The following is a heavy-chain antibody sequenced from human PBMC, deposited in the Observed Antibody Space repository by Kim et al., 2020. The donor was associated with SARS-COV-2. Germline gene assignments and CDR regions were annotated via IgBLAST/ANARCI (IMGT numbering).Heavy chain of an antibody. D-gene: IGHD3-3*01. V-gene: IGHV3-30*18. CDR2: ISYGGGNK. J-gene: IGHJ4*02. Sequence: GGSLRLSCVASGFTFSDYGMHWVRQAPGKGLEWVAVISYGGGNKYYADSVKGRFTISRDNSKSTVYLQMNSLRAEDTAVYYCAKDKGDREWLPLWWGQGTLVIVSS. CDR3: AKDKGDREWLPLW. CDR1: GFTFSDYG.